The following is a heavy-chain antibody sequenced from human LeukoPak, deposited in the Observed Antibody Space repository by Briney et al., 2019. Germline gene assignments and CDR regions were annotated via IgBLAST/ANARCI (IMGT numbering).Heavy chain of an antibody. CDR3: ARADTAMPHGSYYYYYYMDV. CDR1: GYSFTSHD. Sequence: ASVKVSCKASGYSFTSHDINWVRQATGQGLEWMGWMNPNSGNTGYAQKFQGRVTMTTDTSMKTAYIELSSLRSEDTAVYYCARADTAMPHGSYYYYYYMDVWGKGTTATVSS. J-gene: IGHJ6*03. D-gene: IGHD5-18*01. CDR2: MNPNSGNT. V-gene: IGHV1-8*01.